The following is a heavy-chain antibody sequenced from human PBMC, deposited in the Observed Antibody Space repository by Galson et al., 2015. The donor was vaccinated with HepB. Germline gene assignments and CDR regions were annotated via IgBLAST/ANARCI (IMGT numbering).Heavy chain of an antibody. V-gene: IGHV3-23*01. J-gene: IGHJ4*02. CDR2: MSGSGGST. D-gene: IGHD3-22*01. CDR3: AKNPYHASNGYYSFDF. CDR1: GFRFNHYA. Sequence: SLRLSCAASGFRFNHYAMSWVRQAPGKGLEWVSGMSGSGGSTYHADSVKGRSTISRDNSKNTLWLQMSSLRAEDTAVYYCAKNPYHASNGYYSFDFWGQGTRVTVSS.